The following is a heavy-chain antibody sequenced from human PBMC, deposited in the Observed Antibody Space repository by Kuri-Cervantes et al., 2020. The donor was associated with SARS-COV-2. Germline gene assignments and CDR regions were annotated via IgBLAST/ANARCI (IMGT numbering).Heavy chain of an antibody. Sequence: GESLKISCVGSGFSFSTYAMSWVRQAPGKGLQWVSSINGGGEETYYADSVKGRFAISRDNSKNTLSLQLNSLRAEDTAVYYCTTDPTSSYGDFYYYYYMDVWGKGTTVTVSS. CDR3: TTDPTSSYGDFYYYYYMDV. V-gene: IGHV3-23*01. CDR2: INGGGEET. CDR1: GFSFSTYA. J-gene: IGHJ6*03. D-gene: IGHD5-18*01.